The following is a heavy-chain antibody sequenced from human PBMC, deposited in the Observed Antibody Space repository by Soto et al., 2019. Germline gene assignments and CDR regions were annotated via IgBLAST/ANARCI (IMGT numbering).Heavy chain of an antibody. D-gene: IGHD3-22*01. CDR1: GYTFTTYW. V-gene: IGHV5-51*01. Sequence: GESLKISCKGSGYTFTTYWIGWVRQMPGKGLEWMGIIYPGDSDTTYSPSFQGQVTIPADKSISTAYLQWNSLKASDSAMYYCGRLDSSYYFDYWGQGTLVTVSS. CDR3: GRLDSSYYFDY. CDR2: IYPGDSDT. J-gene: IGHJ4*02.